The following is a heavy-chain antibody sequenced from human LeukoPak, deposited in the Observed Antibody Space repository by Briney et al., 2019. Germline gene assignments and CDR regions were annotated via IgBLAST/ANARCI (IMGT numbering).Heavy chain of an antibody. CDR2: IDPKNGDT. CDR1: GYPFSDYY. CDR3: ARLSAL. J-gene: IGHJ4*02. Sequence: ASVKVSCKTSGYPFSDYYIHWIRQASGQGLESMGWIDPKNGDTKYAQRSQGRLTISMDTSIDTVYMELSSLRYDDPAVYYCARLSALWGQGTLVTVSS. V-gene: IGHV1-2*02.